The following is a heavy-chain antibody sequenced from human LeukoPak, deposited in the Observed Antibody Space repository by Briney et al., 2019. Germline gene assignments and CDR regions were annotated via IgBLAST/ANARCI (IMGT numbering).Heavy chain of an antibody. CDR1: GYTFTNYH. V-gene: IGHV1-8*03. CDR3: ARTTSMTASGYDY. CDR2: INPDTGDK. Sequence: ASVKVSCKASGYTFTNYHINWVRQASGQGIEWMTWINPDTGDKGYARKFQDRVTITTDTSISTAYMELSSLSSEDTAVYFCARTTSMTASGYDYWGQGTLVSVSS. J-gene: IGHJ4*02. D-gene: IGHD2-21*02.